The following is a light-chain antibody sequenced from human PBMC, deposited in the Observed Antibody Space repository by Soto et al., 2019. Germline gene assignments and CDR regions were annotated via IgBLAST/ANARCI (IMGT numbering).Light chain of an antibody. CDR2: DVT. Sequence: QSVLAQPASVSGPPGQSITISCTGTSSDVGGYFYVSWYQQHPGKAPKLMIYDVTSRPSGVSDRFAGSKSANTASLTSSGLQAEDEADYYCSSYTTSSSYVFGTGTKVTVL. V-gene: IGLV2-14*01. CDR3: SSYTTSSSYV. J-gene: IGLJ1*01. CDR1: SSDVGGYFY.